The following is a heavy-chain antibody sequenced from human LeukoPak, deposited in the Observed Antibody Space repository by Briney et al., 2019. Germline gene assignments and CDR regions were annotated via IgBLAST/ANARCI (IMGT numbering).Heavy chain of an antibody. V-gene: IGHV3-48*01. CDR2: INSGSSTI. J-gene: IGHJ4*02. D-gene: IGHD1-14*01. CDR3: ARILGNHFEY. CDR1: GFTFSDYS. Sequence: GGSLRLSCAASGFTFSDYSMDWVRQAPGKGPEWIAYINSGSSTIYYADSVQGRFTISRDNAKNSLYLQMNSLRAEDTAVYYCARILGNHFEYWGQGTLVTVSS.